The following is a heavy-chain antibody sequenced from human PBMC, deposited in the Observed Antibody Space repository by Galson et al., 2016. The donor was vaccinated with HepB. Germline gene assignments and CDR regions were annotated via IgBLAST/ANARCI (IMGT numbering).Heavy chain of an antibody. CDR1: GFTFSSYA. CDR3: AKDLITIFGVVDWRYP. D-gene: IGHD3-3*01. Sequence: SLRLSCAASGFTFSSYAMTGVRQAPGKGLEWVSTISGSGDNAYYADSVKGRFTISRDNSKNTQSLKMNSLRAEDTAVYYCAKDLITIFGVVDWRYPWGQGTLVTVSS. J-gene: IGHJ5*02. V-gene: IGHV3-23*01. CDR2: ISGSGDNA.